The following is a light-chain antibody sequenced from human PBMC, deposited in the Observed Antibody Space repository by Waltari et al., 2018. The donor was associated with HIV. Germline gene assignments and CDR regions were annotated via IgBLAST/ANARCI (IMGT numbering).Light chain of an antibody. Sequence: QSALTQPPSASGSPGQSVTVSCTGTSSDIGYFNYVSWYQQHPGKAPKPLISDVNKRPSGVPDRFPASKSGATASLTVSGLLAEDEAEYYCAAYAGNNIVIFGGGTKVTV. CDR1: SSDIGYFNY. CDR2: DVN. V-gene: IGLV2-8*01. J-gene: IGLJ2*01. CDR3: AAYAGNNIVI.